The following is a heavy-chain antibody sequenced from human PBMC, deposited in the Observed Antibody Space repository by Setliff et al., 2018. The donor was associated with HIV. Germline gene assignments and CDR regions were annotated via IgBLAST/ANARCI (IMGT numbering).Heavy chain of an antibody. Sequence: PGGSLRLSCTTSGFTFGDYAMSWVRQAPGKGLEWVGFIRSKAYGGTTEYAASVKGRFTISRDDSKSIAYLQMNSLKTEDTAMYYCSARYSYGPQFDYWGQGTRVTSPQ. J-gene: IGHJ4*02. D-gene: IGHD5-18*01. CDR2: IRSKAYGGTT. CDR3: SARYSYGPQFDY. CDR1: GFTFGDYA. V-gene: IGHV3-49*04.